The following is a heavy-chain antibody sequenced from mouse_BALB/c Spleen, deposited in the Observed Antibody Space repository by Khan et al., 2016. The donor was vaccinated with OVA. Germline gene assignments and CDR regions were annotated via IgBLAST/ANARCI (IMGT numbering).Heavy chain of an antibody. D-gene: IGHD1-1*01. CDR1: GISITTGNYR. CDR3: ARDYGSLYWYFDV. Sequence: EVQLQESGPGLVKPSQTVSLTCTVTGISITTGNYRWSWIRQFPGNKLEWIGNIYYSGTITYNPFLTSRTTITRDTSKSQFFLEMNSLTAEDTATYFCARDYGSLYWYFDVWGAGTTVTVSS. J-gene: IGHJ1*01. V-gene: IGHV3-5*02. CDR2: IYYSGTI.